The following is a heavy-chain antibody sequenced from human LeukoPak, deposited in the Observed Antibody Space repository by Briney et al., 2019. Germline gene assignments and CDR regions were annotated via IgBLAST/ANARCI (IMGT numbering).Heavy chain of an antibody. CDR3: ARDSSGWYDH. Sequence: PGGSLRLSCAASGFTVSTNYMSWVRQAPGRGLEWVSVIYAGGTTYYADSVRGRFTISRDNSKNTLYLQMNGLRDEDTAVYYCARDSSGWYDHWGQGTLVTVSS. D-gene: IGHD6-19*01. CDR1: GFTVSTNY. J-gene: IGHJ5*02. V-gene: IGHV3-53*01. CDR2: IYAGGTT.